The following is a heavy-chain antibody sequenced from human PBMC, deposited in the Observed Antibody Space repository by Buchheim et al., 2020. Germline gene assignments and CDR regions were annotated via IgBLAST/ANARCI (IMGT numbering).Heavy chain of an antibody. D-gene: IGHD3-3*01. CDR1: GFTFSSYG. CDR2: IKQDGSEK. Sequence: VQLVESGGGVVQPGRSLRLSCAASGFTFSSYGMHWVRQAPGKGLEWVANIKQDGSEKYYVDSVKGRFTISRDNAKNSLYLQMNSLRAEDTAVYYCARDRAYYDFWSGYHFDYWGQGTL. V-gene: IGHV3-7*04. CDR3: ARDRAYYDFWSGYHFDY. J-gene: IGHJ4*02.